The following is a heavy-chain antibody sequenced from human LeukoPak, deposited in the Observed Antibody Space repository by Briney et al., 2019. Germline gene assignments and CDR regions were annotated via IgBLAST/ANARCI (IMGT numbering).Heavy chain of an antibody. CDR1: GGSISSGSYY. J-gene: IGHJ4*02. V-gene: IGHV4-61*02. CDR2: IYTSGST. CDR3: AREPVVPAAMWGTFDY. Sequence: PSETLSLTCTVSGGSISSGSYYWSWIRQPAGKGLEWIGRIYTSGSTNYNPSLKSRVTISVDTSKNQFSLKLSSVTAADTAVYYCAREPVVPAAMWGTFDYWGQGTLVTVSS. D-gene: IGHD2-2*01.